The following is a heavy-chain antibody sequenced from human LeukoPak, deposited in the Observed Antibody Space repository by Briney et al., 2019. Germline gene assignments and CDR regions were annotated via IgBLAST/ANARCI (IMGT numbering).Heavy chain of an antibody. CDR3: ARDREGGDTANY. Sequence: GGSLRLSCAASGFTFSSYAMSWVRQAPGKGLEWVSAISGSGSTIYYADSVKGRFTISRDNAKNSLYLQMNSLRAEDTAVYYCARDREGGDTANYWGQGTLVTVSS. CDR1: GFTFSSYA. CDR2: ISGSGSTI. V-gene: IGHV3-23*01. J-gene: IGHJ4*02. D-gene: IGHD5-18*01.